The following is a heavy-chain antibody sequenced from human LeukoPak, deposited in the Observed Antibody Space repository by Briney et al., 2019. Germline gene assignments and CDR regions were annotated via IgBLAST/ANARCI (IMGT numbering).Heavy chain of an antibody. V-gene: IGHV4-4*07. Sequence: SETLSLTCTVSGGSISSYYWSWIRQPAGKGLEWIGRIYTSGSTNYNPSLKSRVTMSVDTSKSQFSLKLSSVTAADTAVYYCARDILRFLEWTDDAFDIWGQGTMVTVSS. CDR2: IYTSGST. CDR1: GGSISSYY. J-gene: IGHJ3*02. D-gene: IGHD3-3*01. CDR3: ARDILRFLEWTDDAFDI.